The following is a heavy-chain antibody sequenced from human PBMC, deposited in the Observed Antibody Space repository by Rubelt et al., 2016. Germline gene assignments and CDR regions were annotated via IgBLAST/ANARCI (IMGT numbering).Heavy chain of an antibody. CDR1: GGSISSNRYH. Sequence: QLQLQESGPGLLKPSETLSLTCTVSGGSISSNRYHWGWIRRPPGKGLEWIGSIYSSGGTYYNPSLKSRVTISVDTSRNQVSLSLTSVTAADTAVYYCARGAALYLRSPFDIWGQGTVVTVSS. CDR2: IYSSGGT. D-gene: IGHD6-25*01. J-gene: IGHJ3*02. V-gene: IGHV4-39*01. CDR3: ARGAALYLRSPFDI.